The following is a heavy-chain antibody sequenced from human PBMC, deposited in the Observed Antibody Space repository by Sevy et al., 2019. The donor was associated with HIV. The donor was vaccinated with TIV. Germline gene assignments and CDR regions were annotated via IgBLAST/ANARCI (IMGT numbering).Heavy chain of an antibody. Sequence: ASVKVSCKASGYTFTGYYMHWVRQAPGQGLEWMGWINPNSGGTNYAQKFQGRVTMTRDTSISTAYMELSRLRSDDTAVYYWARDPWGEGAFDIWGQGTMVTVSS. V-gene: IGHV1-2*02. CDR1: GYTFTGYY. CDR2: INPNSGGT. J-gene: IGHJ3*02. D-gene: IGHD7-27*01. CDR3: ARDPWGEGAFDI.